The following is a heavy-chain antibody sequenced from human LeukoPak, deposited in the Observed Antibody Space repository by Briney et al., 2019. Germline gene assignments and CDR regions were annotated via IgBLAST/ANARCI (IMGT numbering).Heavy chain of an antibody. V-gene: IGHV1-2*02. J-gene: IGHJ6*03. CDR1: GYTFTSYH. CDR3: ARGCRVRDPSGYYYYYMDV. Sequence: ASVKVSCKASGYTFTSYHMHWVRQAPGQGLEWMGWINPNSGGTNYAQKFQGRVTMTRDTSISTAYMELSSLRSEDTAVYYCARGCRVRDPSGYYYYYMDVWGKGTTVTVSS. D-gene: IGHD3-10*01. CDR2: INPNSGGT.